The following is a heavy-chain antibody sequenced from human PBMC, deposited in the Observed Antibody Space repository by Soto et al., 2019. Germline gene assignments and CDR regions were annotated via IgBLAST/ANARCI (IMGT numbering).Heavy chain of an antibody. V-gene: IGHV1-8*01. D-gene: IGHD4-17*01. CDR1: GYPFTYYD. Sequence: QVQLVQSGAEVKKPGASVRVSCQATGYPFTYYDINSVRQAPGQGLEWMGWMNPESGNTGSAQRFQGRLTMTSNTSINTAYMDLTSLTSEDGATYYCARVHTVTTYFDVWGRGTPVTVSS. J-gene: IGHJ2*01. CDR2: MNPESGNT. CDR3: ARVHTVTTYFDV.